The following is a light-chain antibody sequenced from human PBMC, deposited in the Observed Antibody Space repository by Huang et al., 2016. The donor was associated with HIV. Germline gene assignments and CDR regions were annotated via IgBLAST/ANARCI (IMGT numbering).Light chain of an antibody. CDR3: QPRRNWPPYT. V-gene: IGKV3-11*01. CDR2: DAS. CDR1: QSVSNY. Sequence: EIVLTQSPATLSLSPGERATLSCRASQSVSNYLAWYQQKPGQAPRLLISDASNRATGIPARFSGSESGTDFTLTISSLDPEDFAVYYCQPRRNWPPYTFGPGTKLEIK. J-gene: IGKJ2*01.